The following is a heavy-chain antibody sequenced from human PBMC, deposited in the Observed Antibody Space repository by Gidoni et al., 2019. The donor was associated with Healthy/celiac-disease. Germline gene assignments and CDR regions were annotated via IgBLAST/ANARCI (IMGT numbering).Heavy chain of an antibody. CDR2: ISSSGSTI. D-gene: IGHD6-6*01. J-gene: IGHJ4*02. CDR1: GFTFSSYE. CDR3: ARVYRIAARVPFGY. V-gene: IGHV3-48*03. Sequence: EVQLVESGGGLVQPGGSLRLSCAASGFTFSSYEMNWVRQAPGKGLEWVSYISSSGSTIYYADSVKGRFTISRDNAKNSLYLQMNSLRAEDTAVYYCARVYRIAARVPFGYWGQGTLVTVSS.